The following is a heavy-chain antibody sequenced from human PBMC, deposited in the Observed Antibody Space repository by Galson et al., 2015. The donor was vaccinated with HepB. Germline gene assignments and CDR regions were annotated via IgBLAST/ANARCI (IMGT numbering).Heavy chain of an antibody. V-gene: IGHV3-30*01. D-gene: IGHD2-21*01. CDR3: ARDLGVVIPLGAFDI. CDR2: ISYDGSNK. CDR1: GFTFSSYA. Sequence: SLRLSCAASGFTFSSYAMHWVRQAPGKGLEWVAVISYDGSNKYYADSVKGRFTISRDNSKNTLYLQMNSLRAEDTAVYYCARDLGVVIPLGAFDIWGQGTMVTVSS. J-gene: IGHJ3*02.